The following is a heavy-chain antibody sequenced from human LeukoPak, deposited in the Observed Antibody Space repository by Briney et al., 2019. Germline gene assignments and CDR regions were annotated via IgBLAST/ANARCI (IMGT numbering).Heavy chain of an antibody. Sequence: SETLSLTCTVSGGSISSYYWSWIRQPPGKGLEWIGSIYHSGSTYYNPPLKSRVTISVDTSKNQFSLKLSSVTAADTAVYYCARVREGYYYYMDAWGKGTTVTVSS. CDR2: IYHSGST. CDR1: GGSISSYY. CDR3: ARVREGYYYYMDA. V-gene: IGHV4-59*01. D-gene: IGHD1-26*01. J-gene: IGHJ6*03.